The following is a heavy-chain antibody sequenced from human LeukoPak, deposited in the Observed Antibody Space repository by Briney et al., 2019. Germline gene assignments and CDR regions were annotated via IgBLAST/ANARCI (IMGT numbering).Heavy chain of an antibody. CDR3: ARDWGVSARPGYMDV. Sequence: PSETLSLICTVSGGSISSGCHDWSWIRQPAGKGLEWIGRIYTSGSTNYNPSLKSRVTISVDTSKNQFSLRLSSVTAADTAVYYCARDWGVSARPGYMDVWGKGTTVTVSS. V-gene: IGHV4-61*02. CDR2: IYTSGST. D-gene: IGHD6-6*01. J-gene: IGHJ6*03. CDR1: GGSISSGCHD.